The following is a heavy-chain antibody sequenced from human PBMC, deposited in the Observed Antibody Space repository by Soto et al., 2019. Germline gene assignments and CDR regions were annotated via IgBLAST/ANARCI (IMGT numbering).Heavy chain of an antibody. CDR2: IYHSGST. J-gene: IGHJ6*02. Sequence: PSETLSLTCAVSGGSISSSNWWSWVRQPPGKGLEWIGEIYHSGSTNYNPSLKSRVTISVDKSKNQFSLKLSSVTAADTAVYYCARDEELGYYYYGMDVWGQGTTVTVSS. V-gene: IGHV4-4*02. CDR1: GGSISSSNW. D-gene: IGHD7-27*01. CDR3: ARDEELGYYYYGMDV.